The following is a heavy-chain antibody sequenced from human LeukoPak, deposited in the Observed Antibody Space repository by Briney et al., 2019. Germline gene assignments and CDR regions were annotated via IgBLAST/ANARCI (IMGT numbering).Heavy chain of an antibody. CDR2: ISSSGSTI. Sequence: PGGSLRLSCAASGFTFSDYYMSWIRQAPGKGLEWVSYISSSGSTIYYADSVKGRFTISRDNAKNSLYLQMNSLRAEDTAVYYCARDSSLYYDSSGYYQDFDYWGQGTLVTVSS. J-gene: IGHJ4*02. CDR3: ARDSSLYYDSSGYYQDFDY. CDR1: GFTFSDYY. D-gene: IGHD3-22*01. V-gene: IGHV3-11*04.